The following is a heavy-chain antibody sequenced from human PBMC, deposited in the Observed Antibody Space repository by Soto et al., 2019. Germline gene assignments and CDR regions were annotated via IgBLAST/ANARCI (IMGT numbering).Heavy chain of an antibody. CDR3: ARERYQVISDGMDV. Sequence: QVQLVQSGADVKTPGASVRVSCKASGYTFTGYYVHWVREAPGQGLEWMGWINPETGGTSYAQKFQGRVTLSRDTSINTASLELRRLRFDDAAVYFCARERYQVISDGMDVWGQGTTVTVSS. J-gene: IGHJ6*02. D-gene: IGHD2-2*01. CDR1: GYTFTGYY. CDR2: INPETGGT. V-gene: IGHV1-2*02.